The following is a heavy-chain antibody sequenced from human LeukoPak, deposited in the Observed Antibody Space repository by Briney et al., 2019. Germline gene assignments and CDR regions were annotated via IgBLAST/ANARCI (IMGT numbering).Heavy chain of an antibody. J-gene: IGHJ4*02. V-gene: IGHV4-59*01. D-gene: IGHD3-22*01. CDR3: ARVFDSSGGYDY. Sequence: PSETPSLTCTVSGGSISSYYWSWIRQPPGKGLEGIGYIYYSGSTNYNTSLESRVTISVDTSKNQFSLKLSSVTAADTAVYYCARVFDSSGGYDYWGQGTLVTVSS. CDR2: IYYSGST. CDR1: GGSISSYY.